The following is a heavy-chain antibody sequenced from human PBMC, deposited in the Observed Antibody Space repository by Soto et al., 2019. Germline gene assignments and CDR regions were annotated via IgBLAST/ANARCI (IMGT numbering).Heavy chain of an antibody. Sequence: EVQLVESGGGLVQPGRSLRLSCAASGFTFDDYAMHWVRQAPGKGLEWVSGISWNSGSIGYADSVKGRFTISRDNAKNSLYLQMNSLRAEDTALYYCAKDRDGGYYYGMDVWGQGTTVTGSS. J-gene: IGHJ6*02. V-gene: IGHV3-9*01. CDR3: AKDRDGGYYYGMDV. CDR1: GFTFDDYA. CDR2: ISWNSGSI.